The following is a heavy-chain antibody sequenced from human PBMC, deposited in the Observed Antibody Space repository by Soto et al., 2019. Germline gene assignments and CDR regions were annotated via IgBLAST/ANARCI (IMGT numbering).Heavy chain of an antibody. CDR1: GYTLTELS. Sequence: GASVKGSCRVSGYTLTELSMQWVGEAPGKGLERRGGLDPEDGETTYTQKLRGRATRTEDTSTDKAYRELSSLRSEDTAVYYCATDRRSDSCGYYYDYWGQGTLVTVSS. D-gene: IGHD3-22*01. CDR3: ATDRRSDSCGYYYDY. CDR2: LDPEDGET. J-gene: IGHJ4*02. V-gene: IGHV1-24*01.